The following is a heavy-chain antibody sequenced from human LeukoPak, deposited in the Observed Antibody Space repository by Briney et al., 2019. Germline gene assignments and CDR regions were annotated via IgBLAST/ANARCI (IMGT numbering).Heavy chain of an antibody. V-gene: IGHV3-30*03. CDR3: ATNRWLDP. CDR2: ISYDGSNK. J-gene: IGHJ5*02. D-gene: IGHD2-8*01. CDR1: GFTFSSYG. Sequence: GRSLRLSCAASGFTFSSYGMHWVRQAPGKGLEWVAVISYDGSNKYYADSVKGRFTISRDNSKNTLYLQMNSLRAEDTAVYYCATNRWLDPWGQGTLVTVSS.